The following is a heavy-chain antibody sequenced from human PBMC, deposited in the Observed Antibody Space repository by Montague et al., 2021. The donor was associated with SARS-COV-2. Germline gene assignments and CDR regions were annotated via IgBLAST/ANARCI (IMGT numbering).Heavy chain of an antibody. Sequence: TLSLTCSVSGGSVSSGSYYWSWIRQPAGKGLEWIGRIYISGSTNYNPSLKSRVTMSVDTSKNQFSLKLSSVTAADTAVYYCARTAVVPAAMSRYYGMDDWGQGTSVTVSS. V-gene: IGHV4-61*02. J-gene: IGHJ6*02. D-gene: IGHD2-2*01. CDR3: ARTAVVPAAMSRYYGMDD. CDR2: IYISGST. CDR1: GGSVSSGSYY.